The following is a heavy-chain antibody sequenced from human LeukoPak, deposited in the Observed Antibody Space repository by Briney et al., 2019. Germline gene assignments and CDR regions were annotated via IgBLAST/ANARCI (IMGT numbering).Heavy chain of an antibody. CDR2: IYTSGST. CDR3: ARDRAEWELLPIYDY. D-gene: IGHD1-26*01. V-gene: IGHV4-61*02. J-gene: IGHJ4*02. Sequence: SETLSLTCTVSGGSISSGSYYRSWVRQPAGKGLEWIGRIYTSGSTNYNPSLKSRVTISVDTSKNQFSLKLSSVTAADTAVYYCARDRAEWELLPIYDYWGQGTLVTVSS. CDR1: GGSISSGSYY.